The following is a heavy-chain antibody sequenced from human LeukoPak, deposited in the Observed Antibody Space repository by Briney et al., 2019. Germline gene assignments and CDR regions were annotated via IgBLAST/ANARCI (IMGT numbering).Heavy chain of an antibody. CDR2: IWSDGSYK. CDR1: GFTFSTYN. D-gene: IGHD1-20*01. J-gene: IGHJ4*02. Sequence: GGSLRLSCAASGFTFSTYNMHWVRQAPGKGLEWVALIWSDGSYKYYADSVMGRFTISRDNSKNTLYLQMNSLRAEDTAVYYCARDPPTVTGTTEGPDYWGQGTLVTVSS. V-gene: IGHV3-33*01. CDR3: ARDPPTVTGTTEGPDY.